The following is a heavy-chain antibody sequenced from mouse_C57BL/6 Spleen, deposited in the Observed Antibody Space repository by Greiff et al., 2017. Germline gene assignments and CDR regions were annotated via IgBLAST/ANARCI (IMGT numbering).Heavy chain of an antibody. CDR3: ARLWAKNEYFDV. V-gene: IGHV1-42*01. J-gene: IGHJ1*03. CDR2: INPSTGGT. Sequence: EVQLQQSGPELVKPGASVKISCKASGYSFTGYYMNWVKQSPEKSLEWIGEINPSTGGTTYNQKFKAKATLTVDKSSSTAYMQLKSLTSEDSAVYYWARLWAKNEYFDVWGTGTTVTVSS. CDR1: GYSFTGYY.